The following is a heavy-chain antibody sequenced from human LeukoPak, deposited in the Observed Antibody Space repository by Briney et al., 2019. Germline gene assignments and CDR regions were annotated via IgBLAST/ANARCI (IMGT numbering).Heavy chain of an antibody. CDR1: GYSFASYW. D-gene: IGHD3-10*01. CDR2: IYPGDSET. Sequence: KRGESLKISCKCSGYSFASYWIGWVRQMPGKGLEWMAIIYPGDSETRYSPSFQGQVAISADNSISTAYLQWSSLKASDTAIYYCARMWCGELAGIQHWGQGTLVTVSS. J-gene: IGHJ1*01. CDR3: ARMWCGELAGIQH. V-gene: IGHV5-51*01.